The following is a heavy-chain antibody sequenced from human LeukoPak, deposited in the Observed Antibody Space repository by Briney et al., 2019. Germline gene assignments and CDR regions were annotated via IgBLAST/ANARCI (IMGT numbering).Heavy chain of an antibody. Sequence: GASVKVSCKASGVTFSGFAISWVRQAPGQGLEWMGRTIPMLGVPNYAQKFQGRVTISADESTNTAYMELSSLRSEDTAVYYCAGDRPNWKFEVDLFDGWGQGALVVVSS. D-gene: IGHD1-1*01. J-gene: IGHJ4*02. CDR3: AGDRPNWKFEVDLFDG. CDR2: TIPMLGVP. V-gene: IGHV1-69*04. CDR1: GVTFSGFA.